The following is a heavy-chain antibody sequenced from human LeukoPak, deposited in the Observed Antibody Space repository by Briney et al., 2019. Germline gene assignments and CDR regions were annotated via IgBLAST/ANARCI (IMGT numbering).Heavy chain of an antibody. Sequence: GGSLRLFCAASGFSISNYWMTWVRQAPGKGLEWVANIKEDGSEKYYVDSVKGRFTISRDNAKNSLYLQMNSLRAEDTALYYCARDESGPAYWGQGTLVTVSS. V-gene: IGHV3-7*01. CDR3: ARDESGPAY. CDR2: IKEDGSEK. D-gene: IGHD3-3*01. J-gene: IGHJ4*02. CDR1: GFSISNYW.